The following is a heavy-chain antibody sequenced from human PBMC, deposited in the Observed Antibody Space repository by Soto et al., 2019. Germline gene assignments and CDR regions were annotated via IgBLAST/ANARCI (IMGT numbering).Heavy chain of an antibody. Sequence: GGSLRLSCAASGFTFRNYAMSWVRQAPGRGLEWVSAISDTGGSTYYADSVKGRFTISRDNSKNTLYLQMNSLRDEDSALYYCAKGSNSSRPYYFDYSGQGALVTVSS. CDR3: AKGSNSSRPYYFDY. J-gene: IGHJ4*02. CDR2: ISDTGGST. V-gene: IGHV3-23*01. D-gene: IGHD3-16*02. CDR1: GFTFRNYA.